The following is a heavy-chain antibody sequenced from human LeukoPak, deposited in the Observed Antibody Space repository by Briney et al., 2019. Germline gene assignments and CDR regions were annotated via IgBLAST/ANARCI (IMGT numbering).Heavy chain of an antibody. CDR3: ARDAGSSWGNYYYYMDV. Sequence: GASVTVSFMSSVYTFTNYGISWVRQAPGQGGGGMGWISAYNANTNYTQNLQGRVTMTTETSTRTAYMELRSLRSDDTAVYYCARDAGSSWGNYYYYMDVWGEGTTVTVSS. V-gene: IGHV1-18*01. CDR2: ISAYNANT. CDR1: VYTFTNYG. D-gene: IGHD6-13*01. J-gene: IGHJ6*03.